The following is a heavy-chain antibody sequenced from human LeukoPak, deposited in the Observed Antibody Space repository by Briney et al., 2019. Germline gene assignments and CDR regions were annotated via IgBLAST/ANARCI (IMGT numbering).Heavy chain of an antibody. Sequence: SETLSLTCTVSGGSISSGSYYWSWIRQPAGKGLEWIGRIYTSGSTNYNPSLKSRVTISVDTSKNQFSLKLSSVTAADTAVYYCARELVGSYRWYYFDYWGQGTLVTVSS. CDR1: GGSISSGSYY. CDR3: ARELVGSYRWYYFDY. D-gene: IGHD1-26*01. J-gene: IGHJ4*02. V-gene: IGHV4-61*02. CDR2: IYTSGST.